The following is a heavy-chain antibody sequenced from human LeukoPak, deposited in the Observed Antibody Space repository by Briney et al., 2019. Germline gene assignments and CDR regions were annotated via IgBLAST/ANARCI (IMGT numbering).Heavy chain of an antibody. V-gene: IGHV3-23*01. CDR2: ISGSGGST. CDR3: AKDRLLWFGELDY. J-gene: IGHJ4*02. Sequence: GGSLRLSCAASGFTFSSYAMSWVRQAPGKGLEWVSAISGSGGSTYYADSVKGRFTISRDNSKNTLCLQMNSLRAEDTAVYYCAKDRLLWFGELDYWGQGTLVTVSS. CDR1: GFTFSSYA. D-gene: IGHD3-10*01.